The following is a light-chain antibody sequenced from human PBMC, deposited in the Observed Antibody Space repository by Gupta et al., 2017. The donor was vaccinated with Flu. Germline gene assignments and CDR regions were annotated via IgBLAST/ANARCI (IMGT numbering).Light chain of an antibody. CDR2: EDK. CDR1: ALPKKY. CDR3: YSTDSGGDHRV. J-gene: IGLJ3*02. V-gene: IGLV3-10*01. Sequence: SSALSPPPSVSVSTRHTATLTCSQDALPKKYAFSHQATSGPAPVLVIYEDKKRHSAIPERFSGSSSGTRATLAIRGAQVEDEADYYCYSTDSGGDHRVFGGGTKLTVL.